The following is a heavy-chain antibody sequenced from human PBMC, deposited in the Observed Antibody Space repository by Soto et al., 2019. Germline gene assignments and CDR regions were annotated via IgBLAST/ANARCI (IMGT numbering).Heavy chain of an antibody. CDR2: LYGSGGGV. Sequence: GGSLRLSCAASGFTFSDYAIIWIRQVPGKGLQWVSGLYGSGGGVHYADSVKGRFTISRDNSAYSAYLQTNNLRVEDTAVYYCAKDTGYSSSWIFDYWGQGTLVTVSS. CDR3: AKDTGYSSSWIFDY. J-gene: IGHJ4*02. D-gene: IGHD6-13*01. CDR1: GFTFSDYA. V-gene: IGHV3-23*01.